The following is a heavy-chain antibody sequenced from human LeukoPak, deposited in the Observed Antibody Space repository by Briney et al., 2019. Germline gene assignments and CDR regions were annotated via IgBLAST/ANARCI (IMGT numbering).Heavy chain of an antibody. Sequence: PGGSLRLSCAASGFTFSSYAMSWARQAPGKGLEWVSAISGSGGSTYYADSVKGRFTISRDNAKNSLYLQMNSLRADDTAVYYCTRLFLPAAAWGQGTQVTVSS. J-gene: IGHJ5*02. CDR2: ISGSGGST. CDR3: TRLFLPAAA. D-gene: IGHD2-2*01. CDR1: GFTFSSYA. V-gene: IGHV3-23*01.